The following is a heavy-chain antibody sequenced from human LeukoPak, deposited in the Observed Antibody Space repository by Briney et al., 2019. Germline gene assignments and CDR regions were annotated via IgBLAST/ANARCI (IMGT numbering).Heavy chain of an antibody. V-gene: IGHV1-2*06. CDR2: MKPKNGGA. D-gene: IGHD2-2*01. CDR3: ARGGRDTSPYNWFDP. J-gene: IGHJ5*02. CDR1: GYAFTGFY. Sequence: ASVKVSCKTSGYAFTGFYIHWVRQAPGQGLEWMGRMKPKNGGANYSQRFQGRVTMTRDTSMNTAYMELSGLESVDTAIYYCARGGRDTSPYNWFDPWGQGTLVTVSS.